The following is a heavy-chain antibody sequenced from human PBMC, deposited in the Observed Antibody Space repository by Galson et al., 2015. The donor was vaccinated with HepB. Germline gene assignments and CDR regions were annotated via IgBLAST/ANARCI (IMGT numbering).Heavy chain of an antibody. J-gene: IGHJ3*02. Sequence: SLRLSCAASGFTFSSYDMHWVRQATGKGLEWVSAIGTTGDPYYPGSVKGRFTISRENAKNSLYLQMNSLRAGDTAVYYCARASHYCSGGSCYPDAFDIWGQGTMVTVSS. CDR3: ARASHYCSGGSCYPDAFDI. D-gene: IGHD2-15*01. V-gene: IGHV3-13*05. CDR2: IGTTGDP. CDR1: GFTFSSYD.